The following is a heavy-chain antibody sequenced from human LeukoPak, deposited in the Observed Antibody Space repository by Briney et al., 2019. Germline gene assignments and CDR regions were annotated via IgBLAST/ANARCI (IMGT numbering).Heavy chain of an antibody. Sequence: GGSLRLSCAASGFTFSSYGMHWVRQAPGKGLEWVAFIRYDGSNKYYADSVKGRFTISRDNSKNTLYLQMNSLRAEDTAVYYCAKLWWELVMVAFDIWGQGTMVTVSS. V-gene: IGHV3-30*02. D-gene: IGHD1-26*01. CDR2: IRYDGSNK. J-gene: IGHJ3*02. CDR1: GFTFSSYG. CDR3: AKLWWELVMVAFDI.